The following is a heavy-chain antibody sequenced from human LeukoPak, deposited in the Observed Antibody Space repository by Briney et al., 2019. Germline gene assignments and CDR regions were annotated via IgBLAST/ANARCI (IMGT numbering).Heavy chain of an antibody. V-gene: IGHV4-39*01. D-gene: IGHD3-3*01. J-gene: IGHJ3*02. CDR2: IYYSGST. CDR1: GGSISSSSYY. CDR3: ARARITIFGVVILDAFDI. Sequence: SETLSLTCTVSGGSISSSSYYWGWIRQPPGKGLEWIGSIYYSGSTYYNPSLKSRVTISVDTSKNQFSLKLSSVTAADTAVYYCARARITIFGVVILDAFDIWGQGTMVTVSS.